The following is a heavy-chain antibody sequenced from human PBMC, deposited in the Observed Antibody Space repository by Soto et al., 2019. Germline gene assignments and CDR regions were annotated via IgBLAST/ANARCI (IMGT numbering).Heavy chain of an antibody. Sequence: QVQLQESASRVVRPSQTLSVTCSVSGGSVSSGGYSWSWIRQSPGKGLEWIGFISHSGSPDYNPSLKSRVTISVDKSKNQLSLELSSVTAADTAVYYCTRGVLAWGPGTLVTVAS. CDR1: GGSVSSGGYS. V-gene: IGHV4-30-2*06. J-gene: IGHJ5*02. CDR3: TRGVLA. D-gene: IGHD2-8*01. CDR2: ISHSGSP.